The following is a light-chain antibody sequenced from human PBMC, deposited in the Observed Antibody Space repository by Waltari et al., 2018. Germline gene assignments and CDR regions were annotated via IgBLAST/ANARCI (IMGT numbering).Light chain of an antibody. V-gene: IGLV2-8*01. Sequence: QSALTQPPSASGSPGQSVALSCTGTSSDVGGSNYVSWYRQHPGKAPKIIIYEVSKRPSGVPESFAGSKSGNAASRTVSGLQADDEADYYCSSYAGSNRWVLGGGTKLTVL. J-gene: IGLJ3*02. CDR2: EVS. CDR1: SSDVGGSNY. CDR3: SSYAGSNRWV.